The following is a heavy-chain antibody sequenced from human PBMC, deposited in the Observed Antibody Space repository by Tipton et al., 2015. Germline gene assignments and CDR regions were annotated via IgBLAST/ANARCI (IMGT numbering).Heavy chain of an antibody. CDR3: ARHKDSGTYPLDY. CDR1: GYSISSGYY. J-gene: IGHJ4*02. V-gene: IGHV4-38-2*01. CDR2: FFHSGNT. Sequence: TLSLTCDVSGYSISSGYYWSWIRQPPGKGLEWIGSFFHSGNTFHNPSLRSRVIISVDTSKNQISLKLTSATAADTAIYYCARHKDSGTYPLDYWGQGTLVTVSS. D-gene: IGHD3-10*01.